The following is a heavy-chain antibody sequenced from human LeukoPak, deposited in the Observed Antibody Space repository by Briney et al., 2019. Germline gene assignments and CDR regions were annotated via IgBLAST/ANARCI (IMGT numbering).Heavy chain of an antibody. CDR1: GGSFSGYY. D-gene: IGHD2-2*01. Sequence: SSETLSLTCAVYGGSFSGYYWSWIRQPPGKGLEWIGEINHSGSTNYNPSLKSRVTISVDTSKNQFSLKLSSVTAADTAVYYCAREEYQLLWTYDYYYMDVWGKGTTVTISS. CDR3: AREEYQLLWTYDYYYMDV. J-gene: IGHJ6*03. V-gene: IGHV4-34*01. CDR2: INHSGST.